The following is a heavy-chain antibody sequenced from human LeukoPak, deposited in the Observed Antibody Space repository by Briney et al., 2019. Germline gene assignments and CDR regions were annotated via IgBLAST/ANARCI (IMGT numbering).Heavy chain of an antibody. Sequence: SEALSLTCTVSGGSISSGDYYWSWIRQPPGKGLEWIGYIYYSGSTYYNPSLKGRVTISVDTSKNQFSLKLSSVTAADTAVYYCARGNYGYYYYYYCMDVWGKGTTVTVSS. J-gene: IGHJ6*03. CDR1: GGSISSGDYY. CDR2: IYYSGST. D-gene: IGHD4-11*01. CDR3: ARGNYGYYYYYYCMDV. V-gene: IGHV4-30-4*01.